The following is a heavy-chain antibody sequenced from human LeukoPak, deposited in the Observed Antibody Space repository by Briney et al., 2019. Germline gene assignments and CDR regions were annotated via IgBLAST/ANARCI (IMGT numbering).Heavy chain of an antibody. CDR3: ARGSNYAYYFDY. D-gene: IGHD4-11*01. CDR2: IYYSGST. CDR1: GGSISSNSYY. V-gene: IGHV4-39*01. J-gene: IGHJ4*02. Sequence: SETLSLTCTVSGGSISSNSYYWGWIRQPPGKGLEWIGSIYYSGSTYYNPSLKSRVTISVDTSKNQFSLKLSSVTAADTAVYYCARGSNYAYYFDYWGQGTLVTVSS.